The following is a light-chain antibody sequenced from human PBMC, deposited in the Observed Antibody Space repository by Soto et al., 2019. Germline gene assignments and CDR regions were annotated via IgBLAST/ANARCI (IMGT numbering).Light chain of an antibody. V-gene: IGKV3-20*01. Sequence: EFVLTQSPGTLSLSPGERATLSCRASQTFSSSFFAWYQQKPGQAPRLLIYGASTRATGIPDRFSGSASGTDFTLTISRLEPEDFAVYFCHQFASSLTFGQGTKVEIK. CDR3: HQFASSLT. CDR2: GAS. J-gene: IGKJ1*01. CDR1: QTFSSSF.